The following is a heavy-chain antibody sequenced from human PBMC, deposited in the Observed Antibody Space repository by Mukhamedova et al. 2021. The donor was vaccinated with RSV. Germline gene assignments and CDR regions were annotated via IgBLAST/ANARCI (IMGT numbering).Heavy chain of an antibody. CDR2: ISSSSSYI. D-gene: IGHD4-23*01. J-gene: IGHJ4*02. Sequence: WVSSISSSSSYIYYADSVKGRFTISRDNAKNSLYLQMNSLRAEDTAVYYCARETTVVTIDYWGQGTLVTVSS. V-gene: IGHV3-21*01. CDR3: ARETTVVTIDY.